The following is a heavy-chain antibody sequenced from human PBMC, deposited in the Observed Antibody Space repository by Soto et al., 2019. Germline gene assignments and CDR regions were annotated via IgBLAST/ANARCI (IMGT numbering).Heavy chain of an antibody. V-gene: IGHV5-51*01. CDR1: GYSFTSYW. CDR2: IHPGDSDT. D-gene: IGHD2-15*01. CDR3: ARTPGPEVAARSEYYYSSGTDV. Sequence: PGESRKISCEASGYSFTSYWIGWVRQMPGKGLEWMGIIHPGDSDTKYSPSFQGQVTISVDKSITTAYLQWSSLKASDTAMYYCARTPGPEVAARSEYYYSSGTDVWGQATPVTFS. J-gene: IGHJ6*02.